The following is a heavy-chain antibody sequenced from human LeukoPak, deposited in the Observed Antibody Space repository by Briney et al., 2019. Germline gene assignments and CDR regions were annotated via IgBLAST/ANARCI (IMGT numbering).Heavy chain of an antibody. Sequence: GASVRVSCKASGGTFSSYAISGVRQAPGRGLEWMGGIIPIFGTANYAQKFQGRVTMTRDTSTSTVYMELSSLGSEDTAVYYCARGGYEIPSSDYWGQGTLVTVSS. CDR2: IIPIFGTA. V-gene: IGHV1-69*05. J-gene: IGHJ4*02. CDR1: GGTFSSYA. CDR3: ARGGYEIPSSDY. D-gene: IGHD2-15*01.